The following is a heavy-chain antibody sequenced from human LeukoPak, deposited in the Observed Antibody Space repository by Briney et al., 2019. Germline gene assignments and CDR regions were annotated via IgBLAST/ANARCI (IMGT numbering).Heavy chain of an antibody. CDR1: GFTFDDYA. CDR2: ITWTTFRI. J-gene: IGHJ6*02. D-gene: IGHD3-10*01. V-gene: IGHV3-9*01. CDR3: AKDSRKWSGETQYYGMDV. Sequence: PGGSLRLSCAATGFTFDDYAMHWVRQVPGKGLEWVSGITWTTFRIDYGESVKGRFIISRDNARNSLYLQMNNLKEEDTTLYYCAKDSRKWSGETQYYGMDVWGQGTTVIVTS.